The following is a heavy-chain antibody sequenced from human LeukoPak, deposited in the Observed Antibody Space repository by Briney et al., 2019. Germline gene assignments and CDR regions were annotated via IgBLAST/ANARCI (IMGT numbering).Heavy chain of an antibody. CDR1: GGSISGYF. D-gene: IGHD1-1*01. CDR2: IYTSGIT. J-gene: IGHJ4*02. V-gene: IGHV4-4*07. CDR3: ARETADLGRSLDY. Sequence: SETLSLTCSVSGGSISGYFWSWIRQLAGKGLEWIGRIYTSGITNCNSSLKSRVTMSIDTSKNQFSLNLSSVTAADTAVYYCARETADLGRSLDYWGQGTLVTVSS.